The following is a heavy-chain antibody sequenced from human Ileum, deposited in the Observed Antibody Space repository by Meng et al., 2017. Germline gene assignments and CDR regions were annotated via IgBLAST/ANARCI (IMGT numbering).Heavy chain of an antibody. V-gene: IGHV4-4*02. CDR2: IYLAGSP. CDR3: VRHGGKYFDS. Sequence: QGQLQESGPGLVGPSVTLPLTCTVSGGSISSSFYWSWVRQSPGKGLEWIGQIYLAGSPNYNPSLESRVTISVDKSKNQFSLRLTSVTAADTAIFYCVRHGGKYFDSWGQGTLVTVSS. J-gene: IGHJ4*02. CDR1: GGSISSSFY. D-gene: IGHD2-15*01.